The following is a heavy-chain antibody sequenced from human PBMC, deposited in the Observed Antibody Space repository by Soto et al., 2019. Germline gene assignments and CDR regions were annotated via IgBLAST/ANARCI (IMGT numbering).Heavy chain of an antibody. Sequence: QVQLVQSGAEVKKPGASVKVSCKASGYTFTSYGISWVRQAPGHGLAWMGWISAYNGNTNYAQKLQGRVTMTTDTSTSTAYMELRSLRSDDTAVYYCARDIIRMVRGVMGYWGQGTLVTVSS. V-gene: IGHV1-18*04. CDR1: GYTFTSYG. CDR3: ARDIIRMVRGVMGY. CDR2: ISAYNGNT. J-gene: IGHJ4*02. D-gene: IGHD3-10*01.